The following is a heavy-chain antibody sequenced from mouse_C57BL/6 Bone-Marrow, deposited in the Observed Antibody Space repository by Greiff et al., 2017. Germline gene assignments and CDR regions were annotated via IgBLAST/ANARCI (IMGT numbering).Heavy chain of an antibody. CDR2: IDPNSGGT. Sequence: QVQLQQPGAELVKPGASVKLSCKASGYTFTSYWMHWVQQRPGRGLEWIGRIDPNSGGTKYNEKFKSKATLTVDKPSSTAYMQLSSLTSEDSAVYYCARWGIYSNYGRDAMDYWGQGTSVTVSS. CDR3: ARWGIYSNYGRDAMDY. V-gene: IGHV1-72*01. CDR1: GYTFTSYW. D-gene: IGHD2-5*01. J-gene: IGHJ4*01.